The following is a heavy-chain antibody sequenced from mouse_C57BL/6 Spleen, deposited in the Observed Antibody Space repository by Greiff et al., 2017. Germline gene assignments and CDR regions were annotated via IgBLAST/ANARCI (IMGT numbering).Heavy chain of an antibody. Sequence: EVKLLESGPGLVKPSQSLSLTCSVTGYSITSGYYWNWIRQFPGNKLEWMGYISYDGSNNYNPSLKNRISITRDTSKNQFFLKLNSVTTEDTATYYCARGAWVDYWGQGTTLTVSS. V-gene: IGHV3-6*01. D-gene: IGHD4-1*01. J-gene: IGHJ2*01. CDR2: ISYDGSN. CDR3: ARGAWVDY. CDR1: GYSITSGYY.